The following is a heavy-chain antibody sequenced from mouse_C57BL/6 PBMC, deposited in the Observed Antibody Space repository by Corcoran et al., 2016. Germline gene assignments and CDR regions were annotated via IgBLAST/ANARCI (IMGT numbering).Heavy chain of an antibody. V-gene: IGHV9-3*01. Sequence: QIQLVQSGPELKKPGETVKISCKASGYTFTTYGMSWVKQAPGKGLKWMGWINTYSGVPTYADDFKGRFAFSLETSASTAYLQINNLKNEDTATYFCARSKGLLWDYWGQGTTLTVSS. J-gene: IGHJ2*01. CDR1: GYTFTTYG. D-gene: IGHD1-1*02. CDR3: ARSKGLLWDY. CDR2: INTYSGVP.